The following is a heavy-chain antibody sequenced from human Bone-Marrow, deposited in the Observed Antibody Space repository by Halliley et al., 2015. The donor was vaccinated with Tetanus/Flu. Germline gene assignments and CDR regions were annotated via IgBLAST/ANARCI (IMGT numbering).Heavy chain of an antibody. Sequence: TLSLTCTVSGGSISSSSYYWGWIRQPPGKGLEWIASIFHSGSTYYNPSLKSRVTISVDTSKNQFSLRLSSVTPADTAVYYCARSGSGNYEGWLDPWGQGTLVTVSS. J-gene: IGHJ5*02. D-gene: IGHD3-10*01. CDR3: ARSGSGNYEGWLDP. V-gene: IGHV4-39*07. CDR2: IFHSGST. CDR1: GGSISSSSYY.